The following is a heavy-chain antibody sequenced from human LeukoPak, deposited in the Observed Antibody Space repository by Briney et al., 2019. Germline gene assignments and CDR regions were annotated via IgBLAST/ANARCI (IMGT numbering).Heavy chain of an antibody. CDR2: ITGWGLHT. Sequence: GGSFTYPCAASGFIFCNFGMTWVPQGPGNGLDWVSTITGWGLHTYYADSVKGRFTNSTDNSKNTLFLQMNTLRAEDTAVYYCAKGRRSLDSWGQVTLVTVSS. CDR1: GFIFCNFG. D-gene: IGHD3-10*01. J-gene: IGHJ4*02. CDR3: AKGRRSLDS. V-gene: IGHV3-23*01.